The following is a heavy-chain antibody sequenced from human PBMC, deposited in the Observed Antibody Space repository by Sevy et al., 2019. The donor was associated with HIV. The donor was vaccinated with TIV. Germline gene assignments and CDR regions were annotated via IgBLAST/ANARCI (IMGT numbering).Heavy chain of an antibody. V-gene: IGHV4-59*01. CDR3: ASAAYDSSGYYVDAFDI. CDR2: IYYSGST. Sequence: SETLSLTCTVSGGSISSYYWSWIRQPPGKGLEWIGYIYYSGSTNYNPSLKSRVTISVDTSKNQFSLKLSSVTAADTAVYYCASAAYDSSGYYVDAFDIWGQGTMVTVSS. CDR1: GGSISSYY. J-gene: IGHJ3*02. D-gene: IGHD3-22*01.